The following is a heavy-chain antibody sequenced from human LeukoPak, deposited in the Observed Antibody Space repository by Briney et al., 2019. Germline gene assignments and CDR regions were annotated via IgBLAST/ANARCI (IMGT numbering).Heavy chain of an antibody. CDR1: GYTFTSYG. J-gene: IGHJ4*02. D-gene: IGHD3-3*01. CDR2: ISAYNGNT. Sequence: ASVKVSCKASGYTFTSYGISWVRQAPGQGLEWMGRISAYNGNTNYAQKLQGRVTMTTDTSTSTAYMELRSLRSDDAAVYYCARDAAVLRFLEWLTRKDYFDYWGQGTLVTVSS. CDR3: ARDAAVLRFLEWLTRKDYFDY. V-gene: IGHV1-18*01.